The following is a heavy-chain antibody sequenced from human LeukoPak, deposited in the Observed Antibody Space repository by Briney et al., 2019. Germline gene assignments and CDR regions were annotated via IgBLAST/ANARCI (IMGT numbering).Heavy chain of an antibody. CDR2: ISSSSSYI. Sequence: PGGSLRLSCAASGFTFSSFTMNWVRQAPGKGLEWVSSISSSSSYIYYADSVKGRFTISRDNAKNSLYLQMNSLRAEDTAVYHCARGGLWWELLFDYWGQGTLVTVSS. CDR3: ARGGLWWELLFDY. J-gene: IGHJ4*02. D-gene: IGHD1-26*01. CDR1: GFTFSSFT. V-gene: IGHV3-21*01.